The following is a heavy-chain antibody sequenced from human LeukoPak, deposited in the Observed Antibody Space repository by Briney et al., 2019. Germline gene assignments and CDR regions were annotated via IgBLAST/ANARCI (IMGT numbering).Heavy chain of an antibody. J-gene: IGHJ4*02. CDR3: ARDCMVRGVIIGCYFDY. D-gene: IGHD3-10*01. CDR1: GFTFSSYC. Sequence: PGGSLRLPCAASGFTFSSYCISWVRQAPGKGLEWVANIKQDGSEKYYVDSVKGRFTISRDNAKNSLYLQMNSLRAEDTAVYYCARDCMVRGVIIGCYFDYRGQGTLVTVSS. V-gene: IGHV3-7*01. CDR2: IKQDGSEK.